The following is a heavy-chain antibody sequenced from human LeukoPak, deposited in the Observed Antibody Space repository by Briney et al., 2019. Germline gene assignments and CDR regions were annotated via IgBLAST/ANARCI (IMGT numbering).Heavy chain of an antibody. CDR1: GFTFSRYA. CDR2: LSGSGGNT. J-gene: IGHJ4*02. V-gene: IGHV3-23*01. Sequence: GGSLRLSCAASGFTFSRYAMSWVRQAPGKGLEWVSTLSGSGGNTYYADSVKGRVTISRDNSKNTLYLQMNSLRAEDTAVYHCAKGSYYYDSADYFDYWGQGTLVTVSS. CDR3: AKGSYYYDSADYFDY. D-gene: IGHD3-22*01.